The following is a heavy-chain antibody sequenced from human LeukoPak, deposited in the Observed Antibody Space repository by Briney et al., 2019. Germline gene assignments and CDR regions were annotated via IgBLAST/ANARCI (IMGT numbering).Heavy chain of an antibody. CDR3: ARVLRYFDWLSPPDY. D-gene: IGHD3-9*01. J-gene: IGHJ4*02. V-gene: IGHV3-48*01. CDR2: ISSSSSTI. Sequence: GGSLRLSCADSGFTFSSYSMNWVRQAPGKGLEWVSYISSSSSTIYYADSVKGRFTISRDNAKNSLYLQMNSLRAEDTAVYYCARVLRYFDWLSPPDYWGQGTLVTVSS. CDR1: GFTFSSYS.